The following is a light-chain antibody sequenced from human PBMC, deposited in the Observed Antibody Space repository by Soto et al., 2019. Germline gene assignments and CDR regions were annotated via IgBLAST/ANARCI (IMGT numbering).Light chain of an antibody. CDR1: QTVYTW. V-gene: IGKV1-5*03. CDR2: EAS. Sequence: DIQMTQSPSTLSASIGDRVTITCRASQTVYTWLAWYQQKPGTAPKLLIYEASTLHSGAPSRFSGSGSGTEFTLVISRLQPDDLATYYCQQYSSYSPYTFGQGTKVDIK. J-gene: IGKJ2*01. CDR3: QQYSSYSPYT.